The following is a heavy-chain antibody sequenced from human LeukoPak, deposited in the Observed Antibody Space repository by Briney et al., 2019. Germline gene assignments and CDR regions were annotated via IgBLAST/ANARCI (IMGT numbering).Heavy chain of an antibody. Sequence: GGTLRLSCAASGFTFSSYGMSWVRQAPGKGLEWVSAISGSGGSTYYADSVKGRFTISRDNSKNTLYLQMNSLRAEDTAVYHCAKDSSSWPPHFDYWGQGTLVTVSS. V-gene: IGHV3-23*01. CDR1: GFTFSSYG. J-gene: IGHJ4*02. D-gene: IGHD6-13*01. CDR2: ISGSGGST. CDR3: AKDSSSWPPHFDY.